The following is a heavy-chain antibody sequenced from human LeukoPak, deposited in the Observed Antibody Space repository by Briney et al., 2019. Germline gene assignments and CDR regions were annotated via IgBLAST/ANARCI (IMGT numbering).Heavy chain of an antibody. Sequence: ASVKVSCKASGYTFNGYYLHWVRQAPGQGLEWMGWINPNSGGTNYAQKFQGRVTMTRDTSISTAYMELSRLRSDDTAVYYCARWMTTVITPDYWGQGTLGTVSS. D-gene: IGHD4-11*01. CDR2: INPNSGGT. V-gene: IGHV1-2*02. CDR1: GYTFNGYY. CDR3: ARWMTTVITPDY. J-gene: IGHJ4*02.